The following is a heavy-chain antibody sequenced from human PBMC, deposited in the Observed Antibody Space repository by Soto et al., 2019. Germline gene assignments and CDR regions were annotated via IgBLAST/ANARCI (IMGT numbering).Heavy chain of an antibody. CDR3: AKVRRIAAAGTDIYYYYGMDV. Sequence: EGSLRLSCAASGFTFSSYGMHWVRQAPGKGLEWVAVISYDGSNKYYADSVKGRFTISRDNSKNTLYLQMNSLRAEDTAVYYCAKVRRIAAAGTDIYYYYGMDVWGQGTTVTVSS. CDR1: GFTFSSYG. D-gene: IGHD6-13*01. CDR2: ISYDGSNK. V-gene: IGHV3-30*18. J-gene: IGHJ6*02.